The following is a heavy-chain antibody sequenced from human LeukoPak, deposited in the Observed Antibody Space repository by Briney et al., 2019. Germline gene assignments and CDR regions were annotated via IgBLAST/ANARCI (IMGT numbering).Heavy chain of an antibody. D-gene: IGHD6-19*01. CDR1: GFHFRDYY. CDR3: ATSYSSGWYSFDH. Sequence: GSLRLSCAASGFHFRDYYMTWIRQPPGRGLEWIAYIYYSGSTNYNPSLKSRVTISVDTSKNQFSLKLSSVTAADTAVYYCATSYSSGWYSFDHWGQGTLVTVSS. J-gene: IGHJ4*02. V-gene: IGHV4-59*01. CDR2: IYYSGST.